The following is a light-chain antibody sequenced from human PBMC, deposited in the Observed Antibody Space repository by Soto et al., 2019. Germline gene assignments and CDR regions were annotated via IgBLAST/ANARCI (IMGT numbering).Light chain of an antibody. Sequence: EIVMTQSPATLSLSPGKGATLSCRASQSVSSNSLSWHQQKPGQAPRLLMYAASSRAAGIPDRFSGSGSGTDFTLTINRVEPEDFAVYYCQYYGSSHSNTFGQGTRLEI. J-gene: IGKJ5*01. CDR2: AAS. CDR1: QSVSSNS. CDR3: QYYGSSHSNT. V-gene: IGKV3-20*01.